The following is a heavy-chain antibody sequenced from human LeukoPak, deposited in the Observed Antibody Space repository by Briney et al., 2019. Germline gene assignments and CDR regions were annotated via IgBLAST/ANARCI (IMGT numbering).Heavy chain of an antibody. CDR3: ARVPRLGYCSGGSCRKFSWFDP. CDR1: GGSISRGGYY. Sequence: PSETLSLTCTVSGGSISRGGYYWSWIRQHPGKGLEWIGYIDNSGSAYYNPSLKSRVTISVDTSKNQFSLKLSSVTAADTAVYYSARVPRLGYCSGGSCRKFSWFDPWGQGTLVTVSS. V-gene: IGHV4-31*03. J-gene: IGHJ5*02. D-gene: IGHD2-15*01. CDR2: IDNSGSA.